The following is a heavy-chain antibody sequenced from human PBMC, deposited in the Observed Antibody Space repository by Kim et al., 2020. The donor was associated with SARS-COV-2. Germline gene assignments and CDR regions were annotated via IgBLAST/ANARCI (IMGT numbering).Heavy chain of an antibody. Sequence: GESLKISCKGSGYSFTSYWIGWVRQMPGKGLEWMGIIYPGDSDTRYSPSFQGQVTISADKSISTAYLQWSSLKASDTAMYYCASSPSRRDGYNPNAFDIWGQGTMVTVSS. CDR1: GYSFTSYW. CDR3: ASSPSRRDGYNPNAFDI. J-gene: IGHJ3*02. CDR2: IYPGDSDT. D-gene: IGHD5-12*01. V-gene: IGHV5-51*01.